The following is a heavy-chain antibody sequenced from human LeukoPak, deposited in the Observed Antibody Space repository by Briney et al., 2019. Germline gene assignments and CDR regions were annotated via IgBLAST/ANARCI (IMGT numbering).Heavy chain of an antibody. CDR2: IKQDGSEK. V-gene: IGHV3-7*01. CDR3: AKNRGSGRYFDY. J-gene: IGHJ4*02. D-gene: IGHD3-10*01. CDR1: GFTFSNYW. Sequence: GGSLRLSCATSGFTFSNYWMTWIRQAPGKGLEWVANIKQDGSEKYYVDSVKGRFNISRDNAKNSLYLQMNSLRAEDTAVYYCAKNRGSGRYFDYWGPGTLVTVSS.